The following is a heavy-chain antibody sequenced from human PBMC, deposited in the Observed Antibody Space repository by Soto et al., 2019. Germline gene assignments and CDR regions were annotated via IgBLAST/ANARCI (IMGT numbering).Heavy chain of an antibody. D-gene: IGHD5-18*01. CDR1: GFTFSDYS. CDR3: ARDRLGYSYGNNMDV. V-gene: IGHV3-48*02. Sequence: GGSLRLSCAATGFTFSDYSMNWVRQAPGKGLEWVSYISRSLTTIHYADSVKGRFTISRDSAKNSLYLQMNSLRDEDTAVYYCARDRLGYSYGNNMDVWGQGTTVTVSS. CDR2: ISRSLTTI. J-gene: IGHJ6*02.